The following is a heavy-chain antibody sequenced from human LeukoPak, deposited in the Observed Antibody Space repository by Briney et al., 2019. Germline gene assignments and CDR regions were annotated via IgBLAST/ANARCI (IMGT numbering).Heavy chain of an antibody. CDR3: ARRNSKNFYYYYMDV. CDR2: ISSSSSTV. V-gene: IGHV3-48*04. Sequence: PGGSLRLSCAASGFTFSVYSMIWVRQAPGKGLEGVSYISSSSSTVYYADSVKGPFTISRDNAKNSLYLQMNSLRAEDTAVYYCARRNSKNFYYYYMDVWGRGTTVTVSS. CDR1: GFTFSVYS. D-gene: IGHD2-21*01. J-gene: IGHJ6*03.